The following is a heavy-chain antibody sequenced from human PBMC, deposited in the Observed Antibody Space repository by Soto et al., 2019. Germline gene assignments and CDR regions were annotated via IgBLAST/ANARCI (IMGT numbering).Heavy chain of an antibody. D-gene: IGHD1-26*01. CDR3: ARGVGQELYYFDY. CDR1: GGSFSGYY. Sequence: QVQLQQWGAGLLKPSETLSLTCAVYGGSFSGYYWSWIRQPPGKGLEWIGEINHSGSTNYNPSLKSRVTISVDTSKNQFSLKLSSVTAADTAVYYCARGVGQELYYFDYWGQGTLVTVSS. J-gene: IGHJ4*02. V-gene: IGHV4-34*01. CDR2: INHSGST.